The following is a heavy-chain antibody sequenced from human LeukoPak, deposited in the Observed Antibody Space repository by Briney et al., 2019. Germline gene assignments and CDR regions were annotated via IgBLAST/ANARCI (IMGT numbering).Heavy chain of an antibody. V-gene: IGHV4-39*01. CDR3: ARRRYYDGSGYLE. D-gene: IGHD3-22*01. CDR2: IYYGGRT. Sequence: SETLSLTCSVSGDSVSRSDSYWDWIRQPPGKGLEWIGTIYYGGRTYYSPSLKSRVTMSVDPSNNQFSPTLRPVTAADTAVYYCARRRYYDGSGYLEWGQGTLLSVSS. J-gene: IGHJ1*01. CDR1: GDSVSRSDSY.